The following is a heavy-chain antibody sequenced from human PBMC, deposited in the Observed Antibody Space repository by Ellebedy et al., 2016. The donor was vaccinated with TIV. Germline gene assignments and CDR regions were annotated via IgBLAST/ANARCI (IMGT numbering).Heavy chain of an antibody. CDR1: GFTFSSYS. Sequence: GGSLRLSXAASGFTFSSYSMNWVRQAPGKGLEWVSSISSSSSYIYYADSVKGRFTISRDNAKNSLYLQMNSLRAEDTAVYYCAREHVDTAWNWFDPWGQGTLVTVSS. CDR3: AREHVDTAWNWFDP. J-gene: IGHJ5*02. CDR2: ISSSSSYI. D-gene: IGHD5-18*01. V-gene: IGHV3-21*01.